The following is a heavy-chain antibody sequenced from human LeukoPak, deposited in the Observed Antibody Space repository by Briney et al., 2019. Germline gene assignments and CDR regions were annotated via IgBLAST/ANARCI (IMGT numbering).Heavy chain of an antibody. CDR1: GGSFSGYC. V-gene: IGHV4-34*01. CDR3: ARVAGNFITGTKWYHKNAFDI. J-gene: IGHJ3*02. Sequence: SETLSLTCAVYGGSFSGYCWSWIRQPPGKGLEWIGEINHSGSTNYNPSLKSRVTISVDTSKNQFSLKLSSVTAADTAVYYCARVAGNFITGTKWYHKNAFDIWGQGTMVPVSS. D-gene: IGHD1-20*01. CDR2: INHSGST.